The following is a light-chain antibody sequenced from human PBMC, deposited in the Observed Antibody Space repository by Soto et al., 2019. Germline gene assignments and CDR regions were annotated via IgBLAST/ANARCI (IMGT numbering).Light chain of an antibody. CDR1: SSDVGGYNF. J-gene: IGLJ1*01. CDR3: SSYAGSNNDV. CDR2: EVT. Sequence: QSALTQPPSASGSPGQSVTISCTGTSSDVGGYNFVSWYQHHPGKAPKLMIYEVTNRPSGVPDRFSGYKSGNTASLTVSGLQAEDEADYYCSSYAGSNNDVFGTGTKVTV. V-gene: IGLV2-8*01.